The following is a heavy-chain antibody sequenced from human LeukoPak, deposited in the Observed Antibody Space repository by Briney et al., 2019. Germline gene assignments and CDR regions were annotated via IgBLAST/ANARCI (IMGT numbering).Heavy chain of an antibody. Sequence: GGSLRLSCAASGFTFSSYSMNWVRQAPGKGLEWVSSISSSSSYIYYADSVKGRFTISRDNAKNTLYLQMNSLRAEDTAVYYCAKDQSSSEYYYYYMDVWGKGTTVTVSS. CDR2: ISSSSSYI. CDR1: GFTFSSYS. V-gene: IGHV3-21*01. J-gene: IGHJ6*03. D-gene: IGHD6-6*01. CDR3: AKDQSSSEYYYYYMDV.